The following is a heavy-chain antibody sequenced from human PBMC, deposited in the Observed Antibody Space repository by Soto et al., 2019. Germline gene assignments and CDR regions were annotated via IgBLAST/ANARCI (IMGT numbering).Heavy chain of an antibody. CDR2: ISGSGGST. CDR1: GFTFSSYA. D-gene: IGHD2-15*01. CDR3: AKMVVAATFKEVWYFDL. J-gene: IGHJ2*01. V-gene: IGHV3-23*01. Sequence: GGSLRLSCAASGFTFSSYAMSWVRQAPGKGLEWVSAISGSGGSTYYADSVKGRFTISRDNSKNTLYLQMNSLRAEDTAVYYCAKMVVAATFKEVWYFDLWGRGTLVTVSS.